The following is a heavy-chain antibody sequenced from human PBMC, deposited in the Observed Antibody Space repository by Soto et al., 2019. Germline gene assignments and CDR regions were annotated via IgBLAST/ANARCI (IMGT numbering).Heavy chain of an antibody. V-gene: IGHV1-2*02. CDR2: INPNSGGT. CDR3: ARDRDNAPKVVAATFNNWFDP. Sequence: QVQLVQSGAEVKKPGASVKVSCKASGYTFTGYYMHWVRQAPGQGLEWMGWINPNSGGTNYAQKFQGRVTMTRDTSISTAYMALSRLRSDDTAVYYCARDRDNAPKVVAATFNNWFDPWGQGTLVTVSS. CDR1: GYTFTGYY. D-gene: IGHD2-15*01. J-gene: IGHJ5*02.